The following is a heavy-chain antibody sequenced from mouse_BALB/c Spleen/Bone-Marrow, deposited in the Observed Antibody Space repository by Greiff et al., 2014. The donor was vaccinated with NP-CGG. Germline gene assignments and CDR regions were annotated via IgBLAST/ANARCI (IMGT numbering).Heavy chain of an antibody. D-gene: IGHD3-2*01. CDR2: IHPSNGRT. CDR3: ARGTARAMMDY. J-gene: IGHJ4*01. V-gene: IGHV1S81*02. Sequence: QVQLQQPGTELVKPGASVKLSCKASGYTFTSYWIHWVKQRPGQGLEWIGEIHPSNGRTNYSEKFKTKATLTVDKSSTTAHMQLRRLASDDSAVYDCARGTARAMMDYWGQGTSVTVSS. CDR1: GYTFTSYW.